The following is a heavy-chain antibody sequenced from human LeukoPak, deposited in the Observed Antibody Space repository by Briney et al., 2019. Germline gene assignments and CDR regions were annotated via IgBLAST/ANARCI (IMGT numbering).Heavy chain of an antibody. CDR1: GGTFSSYA. V-gene: IGHV1-69*05. J-gene: IGHJ4*02. CDR3: ARDLSSTANWEFDY. Sequence: ASVKVSCKASGGTFSSYAISWVRQAPGQGLEWMGRIIPIFGTANYAQKFQGRVTITTDESTSTAYMELSSLRSEDTAVYYCARDLSSTANWEFDYWGQGTVVTVSS. D-gene: IGHD7-27*01. CDR2: IIPIFGTA.